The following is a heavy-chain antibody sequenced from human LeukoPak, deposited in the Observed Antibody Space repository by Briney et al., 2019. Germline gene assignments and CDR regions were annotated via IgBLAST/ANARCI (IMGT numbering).Heavy chain of an antibody. CDR1: GFTFSSYA. V-gene: IGHV3-30-3*01. CDR3: ARDGTALDY. D-gene: IGHD1-1*01. CDR2: ISYDGSNK. J-gene: IGHJ4*02. Sequence: GRSRRLSCAASGFTFSSYAMHWVRQAPGKGLEWVAVISYDGSNKYYADSVKGRFTISRDNSKNTLYLQMNSLRAEDTAVYYCARDGTALDYWGQGTLVTVSS.